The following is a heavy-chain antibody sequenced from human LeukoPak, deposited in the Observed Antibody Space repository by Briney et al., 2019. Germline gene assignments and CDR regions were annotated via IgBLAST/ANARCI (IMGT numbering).Heavy chain of an antibody. CDR3: ARGALSSGEHAFDI. V-gene: IGHV3-74*01. D-gene: IGHD2/OR15-2a*01. Sequence: DPGGSLRLSCAASGFNFSPYWMHWVRQVPGKGLVWVSWINSEGGTGSYADSVKGRFSISRDNAKKTLYLQMNSLRVEDTAVYYCARGALSSGEHAFDIWGQGTMVTVSS. CDR1: GFNFSPYW. J-gene: IGHJ3*02. CDR2: INSEGGTG.